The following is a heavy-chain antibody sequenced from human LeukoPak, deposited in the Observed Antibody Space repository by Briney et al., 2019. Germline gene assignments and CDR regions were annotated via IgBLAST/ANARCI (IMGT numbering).Heavy chain of an antibody. V-gene: IGHV3-21*01. Sequence: PGGSLRLSCTASGFTFHSYTMSWVREAPGKGLEWVASISGSTNYIYHAASVKGRFSISRDDAQSSVYLQMNSLKDEDTAVYYCARSRSSSPYDKNLNYWGQGTLVTVSS. D-gene: IGHD3-10*01. CDR1: GFTFHSYT. J-gene: IGHJ4*02. CDR2: ISGSTNYI. CDR3: ARSRSSSPYDKNLNY.